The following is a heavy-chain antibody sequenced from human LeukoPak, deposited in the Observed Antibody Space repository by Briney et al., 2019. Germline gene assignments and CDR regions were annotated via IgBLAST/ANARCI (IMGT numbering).Heavy chain of an antibody. V-gene: IGHV4-39*01. CDR2: IYYSGST. CDR3: ARINWGWPPLA. D-gene: IGHD7-27*01. CDR1: GGSISSSSYY. J-gene: IGHJ5*02. Sequence: PSETLSLTCTVSGGSISSSSYYWGWIRQPPGKGLEWIGRIYYSGSTYYNPSLKSRVTISVDTSKNQFSLKLSSVTAADTAVYYCARINWGWPPLAWGQGTLVTVSS.